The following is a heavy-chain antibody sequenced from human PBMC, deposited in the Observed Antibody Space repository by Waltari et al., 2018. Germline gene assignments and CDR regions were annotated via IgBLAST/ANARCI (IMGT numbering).Heavy chain of an antibody. CDR2: IYYSGST. D-gene: IGHD3-10*01. Sequence: QLQLQESGPGLVKPSETLSLTCTVSGGSISSSSYSWGWLRQPPGKGLEWIGSIYYSGSTYYNPSLKSRVTISVDTSKNQFSLKLSSVTAADTAVYYCARGAELLNGAWFDPWGQGTLVTFSS. CDR3: ARGAELLNGAWFDP. J-gene: IGHJ5*02. V-gene: IGHV4-39*07. CDR1: GGSISSSSYS.